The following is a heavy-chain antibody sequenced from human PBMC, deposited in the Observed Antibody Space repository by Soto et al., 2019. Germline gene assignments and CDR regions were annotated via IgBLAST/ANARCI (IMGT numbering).Heavy chain of an antibody. CDR1: GFPFGENA. D-gene: IGHD6-19*01. V-gene: IGHV3-23*01. CDR3: AKEDTSSGSLDY. J-gene: IGHJ4*02. Sequence: QAGGSLRLSCAASGFPFGENAMSWVRQAPGKGLEWVSGISDSGATTYYADSVRGRFTISRDNSKNTLYLQMKSLRAEDSASYYCAKEDTSSGSLDYWGQGXLVTVYS. CDR2: ISDSGATT.